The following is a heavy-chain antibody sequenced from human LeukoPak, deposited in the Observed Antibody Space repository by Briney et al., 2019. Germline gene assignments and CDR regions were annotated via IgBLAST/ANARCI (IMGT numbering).Heavy chain of an antibody. CDR2: IYPGDSDT. Sequence: GESLKIPCTGSGYSFTNYWIGWVRQMPGKGLEWMGIIYPGDSDTRYSPSFQGQVTISADKSISTAYLQWSSLKASDTAMYYCHCHGDPTGDFDYWGQGTLVTVSS. D-gene: IGHD4-17*01. CDR1: GYSFTNYW. V-gene: IGHV5-51*01. CDR3: HCHGDPTGDFDY. J-gene: IGHJ4*02.